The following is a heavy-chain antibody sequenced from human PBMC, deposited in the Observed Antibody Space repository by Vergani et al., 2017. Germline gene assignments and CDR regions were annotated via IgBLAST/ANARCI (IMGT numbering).Heavy chain of an antibody. CDR3: ARMSPSAMATLDY. CDR2: IDWDDDK. V-gene: IGHV2-70*04. D-gene: IGHD5-18*01. J-gene: IGHJ4*02. Sequence: QVTLKESGPALVKPTQTLRLTCTFSGFSLSTSGMRVSWIRQPPGKALEWLARIDWDDDKFYSTSLKTRLTISKDTSKNQVVLTMTNMDPVDTATYYCARMSPSAMATLDYWGQGTLVTVSS. CDR1: GFSLSTSGMR.